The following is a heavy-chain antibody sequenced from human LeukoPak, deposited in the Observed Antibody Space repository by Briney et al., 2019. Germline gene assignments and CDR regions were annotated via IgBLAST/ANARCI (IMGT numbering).Heavy chain of an antibody. CDR3: ARGSDFWSGYYRPFDY. Sequence: SETLSLTCTVSGGSISSGSYYWSWIRQPAGKGLEWIGRIYTSGSTTYNPSLKSRVTISVDTSKNQFSLKLSSVTAADTAVYYCARGSDFWSGYYRPFDYWGQGTLVTVSS. V-gene: IGHV4-61*02. D-gene: IGHD3-3*01. CDR2: IYTSGST. J-gene: IGHJ4*02. CDR1: GGSISSGSYY.